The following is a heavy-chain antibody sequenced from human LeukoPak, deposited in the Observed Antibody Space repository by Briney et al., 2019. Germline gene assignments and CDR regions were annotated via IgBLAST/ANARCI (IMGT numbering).Heavy chain of an antibody. D-gene: IGHD3-10*02. CDR1: GFTFSNYW. CDR3: ARDPYVSNFDY. V-gene: IGHV3-7*03. Sequence: GRSLRLSCAASGFTFSNYWMSWVRQAPGKGPEWMGNIKEDGSETYYVDSVKGRFTISRDNAQNSLYLHMHSLRVEDTAAYYCARDPYVSNFDYWGQGTLVTVSS. CDR2: IKEDGSET. J-gene: IGHJ4*02.